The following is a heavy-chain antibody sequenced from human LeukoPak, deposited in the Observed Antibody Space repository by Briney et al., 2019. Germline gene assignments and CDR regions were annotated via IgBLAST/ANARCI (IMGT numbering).Heavy chain of an antibody. Sequence: GGPLRLSCAASGFTFSSYSMNWVRQAPGRGLEWVSYISSSSSTIYYADSVKGRFTISRDNAKNSLYLQMNSLRAEDTAVYYCAKDGDYGSGSSDYWGQGTLVTVSS. CDR1: GFTFSSYS. D-gene: IGHD3-10*01. CDR2: ISSSSSTI. V-gene: IGHV3-48*01. CDR3: AKDGDYGSGSSDY. J-gene: IGHJ4*02.